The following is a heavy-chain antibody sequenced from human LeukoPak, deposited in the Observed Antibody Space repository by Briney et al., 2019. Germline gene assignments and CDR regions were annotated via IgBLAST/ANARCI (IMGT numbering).Heavy chain of an antibody. Sequence: SQTLSLTCAVSGGSISSGGYSWSWIRQPPGKGLEWIGYIYHSGSTYYNPSLKSRVTISVDRSKNQFSLKLSSVTAADTAVYYCARARLPNKDAVDIWGQGTMVTVSS. D-gene: IGHD1/OR15-1a*01. J-gene: IGHJ3*02. V-gene: IGHV4-30-2*01. CDR1: GGSISSGGYS. CDR3: ARARLPNKDAVDI. CDR2: IYHSGST.